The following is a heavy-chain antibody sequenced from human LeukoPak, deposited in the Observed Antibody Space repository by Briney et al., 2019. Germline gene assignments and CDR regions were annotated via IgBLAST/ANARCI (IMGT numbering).Heavy chain of an antibody. CDR1: GFTVSSNY. CDR3: ARDFPIYYDSSGQNNYYYYGMDV. D-gene: IGHD3-22*01. V-gene: IGHV3-66*01. CDR2: IYSGGST. Sequence: GGSLRLSCAASGFTVSSNYMSWVRQAPGKGLEWVSVIYSGGSTYYADSVKGRFTISRDNSKNTLYLQMNSLRAEDTAVYYCARDFPIYYDSSGQNNYYYYGMDVWGQGTTVTVSS. J-gene: IGHJ6*02.